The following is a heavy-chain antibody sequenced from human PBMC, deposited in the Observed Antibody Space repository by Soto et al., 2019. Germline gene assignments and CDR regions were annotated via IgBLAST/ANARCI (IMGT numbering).Heavy chain of an antibody. V-gene: IGHV3-23*01. Sequence: EVQLLESGGGLVQPGGSLRLSCAASGFTFSSYAMSWVRQAPGKGLEWVSAISGSGGSTYYADSVKGRFTISRDNSKNTLYLQMNSLRAEDTAVYYCAKDLDRSYPGYYYYGMDVWGQGTTVTVSS. J-gene: IGHJ6*02. CDR2: ISGSGGST. CDR3: AKDLDRSYPGYYYYGMDV. D-gene: IGHD1-26*01. CDR1: GFTFSSYA.